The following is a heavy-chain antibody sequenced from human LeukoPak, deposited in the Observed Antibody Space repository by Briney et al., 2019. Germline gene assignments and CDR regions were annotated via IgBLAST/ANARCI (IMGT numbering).Heavy chain of an antibody. Sequence: PGGSLRLSCAASGFTFSSYSMNWVRQAPGKGLEWVSSISSSSSYIYYADSAKGRFTISRDNAKNSLYLQMNSLRAEDTAVYYCARNLEWYDFWSGYFPWGQGTLVTVSS. CDR1: GFTFSSYS. D-gene: IGHD3-3*01. V-gene: IGHV3-21*01. CDR2: ISSSSSYI. CDR3: ARNLEWYDFWSGYFP. J-gene: IGHJ5*02.